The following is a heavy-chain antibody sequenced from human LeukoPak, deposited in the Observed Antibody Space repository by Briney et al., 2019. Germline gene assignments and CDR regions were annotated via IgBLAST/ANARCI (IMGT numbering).Heavy chain of an antibody. Sequence: GGSLRLSCAASGFTFSSYAMSWVRQAPGKGLEWVSAISGSGGSTYYADSVKGRFTISRDNAKNSLYLQMNSLRAEDTAVYYCARESPTQWFLAYFDYWGQGTLVTVSS. D-gene: IGHD3-10*01. V-gene: IGHV3-23*01. CDR2: ISGSGGST. J-gene: IGHJ4*02. CDR1: GFTFSSYA. CDR3: ARESPTQWFLAYFDY.